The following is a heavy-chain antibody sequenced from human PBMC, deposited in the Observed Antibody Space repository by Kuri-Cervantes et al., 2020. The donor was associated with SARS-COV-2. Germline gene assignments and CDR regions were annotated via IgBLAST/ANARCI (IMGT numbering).Heavy chain of an antibody. J-gene: IGHJ3*02. CDR2: IYYSGST. D-gene: IGHD3-22*01. CDR1: GGSISSGDYY. Sequence: ESLKISCTVSGGSISSGDYYWSWIRQPPGKGLEWIGSIYYSGSTYYNPSLKSRVTISVDTSKNQFSLKLSSVTAADTAVYYCARSRAMIVAQADAFDIWGQGTMVTVSS. V-gene: IGHV4-39*01. CDR3: ARSRAMIVAQADAFDI.